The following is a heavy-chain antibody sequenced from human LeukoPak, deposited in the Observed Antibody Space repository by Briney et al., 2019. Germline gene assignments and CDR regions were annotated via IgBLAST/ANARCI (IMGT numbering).Heavy chain of an antibody. CDR3: AREGSENYYDSSGYYGYYYYYMDV. V-gene: IGHV4-4*07. CDR2: IYTSGST. J-gene: IGHJ6*03. D-gene: IGHD3-22*01. Sequence: SETLSLTCTVSGGSINSYYWSWIRQPAGKGLEWIGRIYTSGSTNYNPSLKSRVTMSVDTSKNQFSLKLSSVTAADTAVYYCAREGSENYYDSSGYYGYYYYYMDVWGKGTTVTVSS. CDR1: GGSINSYY.